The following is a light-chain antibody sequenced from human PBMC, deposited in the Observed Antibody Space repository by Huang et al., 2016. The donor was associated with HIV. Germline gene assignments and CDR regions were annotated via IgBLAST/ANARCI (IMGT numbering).Light chain of an antibody. CDR2: DAS. CDR1: QSIATN. CDR3: QQYHNWPYS. Sequence: EIVLTQSPATLSVSPGEGATLSCRANQSIATNLAWYHQSPGQAPRILIYDASTRASGLPGRFSGSGSGTEFTLTGSGLHSEDFAIYYCQQYHNWPYSFGQGTKLEIK. J-gene: IGKJ2*03. V-gene: IGKV3-15*01.